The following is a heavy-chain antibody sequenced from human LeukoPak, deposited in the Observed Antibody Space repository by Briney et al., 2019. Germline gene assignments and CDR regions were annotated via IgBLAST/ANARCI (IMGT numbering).Heavy chain of an antibody. J-gene: IGHJ4*02. CDR2: INHSGST. D-gene: IGHD2-2*03. Sequence: SETLSLTCTVSGGSISSYYWSWIRQPPGKGLEWIGEINHSGSTNYNPSLKSRVTISVDTSKNQFSLKLSSVTAADTAVYYCARAMDSWPGDWGQGTLVTVSS. CDR1: GGSISSYY. CDR3: ARAMDSWPGD. V-gene: IGHV4-34*01.